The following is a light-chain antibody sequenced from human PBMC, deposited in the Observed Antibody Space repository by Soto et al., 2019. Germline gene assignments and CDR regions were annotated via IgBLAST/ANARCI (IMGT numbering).Light chain of an antibody. CDR3: QQTFATPFT. CDR1: QSVSSTY. CDR2: GAS. J-gene: IGKJ3*01. V-gene: IGKV3-20*01. Sequence: EIVLTQSPGTLSLSPGERATLSCRASQSVSSTYLAWYHQKPGQTPRLLIYGASTRATGIPDRFSGSGSGTDFTLTISRLEPEDFATYYCQQTFATPFTFGPGTKVDIE.